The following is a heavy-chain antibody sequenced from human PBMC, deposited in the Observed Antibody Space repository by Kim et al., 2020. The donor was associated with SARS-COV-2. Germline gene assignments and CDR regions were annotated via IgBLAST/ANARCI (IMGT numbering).Heavy chain of an antibody. CDR2: ITRGTSST. CDR1: GFTFSSYY. CDR3: AKDNTRDGMDV. D-gene: IGHD2-2*02. Sequence: GGSLRLSCAASGFTFSSYYMSWVRQAPGKGLEWVSAITRGTSSTYYADSVKGRFTVSTDSSKNILYLQMNSLRAEDTAVYFCAKDNTRDGMDVWGQGTTVTVS. J-gene: IGHJ6*02. V-gene: IGHV3-23*01.